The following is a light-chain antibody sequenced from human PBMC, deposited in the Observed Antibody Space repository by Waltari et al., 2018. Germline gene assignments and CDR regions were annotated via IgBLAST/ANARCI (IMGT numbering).Light chain of an antibody. J-gene: IGKJ2*01. CDR2: GAS. Sequence: RGKTQEPTTLSLAQGDRASPSSRARQRVSPNLAWYQQKPGQAPRLLIYGASIRATGVPARFRGRGAGTEFTLTISSLQSEAFAVYYCQQYNTWPPYIFGQGSQLEI. CDR3: QQYNTWPPYI. V-gene: IGKV3D-15*01. CDR1: QRVSPN.